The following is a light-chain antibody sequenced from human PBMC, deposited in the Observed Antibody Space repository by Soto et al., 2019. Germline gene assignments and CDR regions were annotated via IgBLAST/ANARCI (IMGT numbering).Light chain of an antibody. V-gene: IGLV2-14*01. CDR3: TSKTPPRAYV. CDR2: EVT. CDR1: SRDIGTNDY. Sequence: QSVLTQPASVSGSPGQSITISCTGTSRDIGTNDYVSWYQHHPGKAPKVIIPEVTNRPSGISRRFSGSKSGNAAYLTISGLQADEVSDYYCTSKTPPRAYVFGTGSKLTVL. J-gene: IGLJ1*01.